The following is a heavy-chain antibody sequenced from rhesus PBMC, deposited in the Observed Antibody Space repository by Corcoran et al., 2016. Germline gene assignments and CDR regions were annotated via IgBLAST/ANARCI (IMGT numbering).Heavy chain of an antibody. V-gene: IGHV4-80*01. CDR3: AIWVVVITSVRFDV. J-gene: IGHJ5-1*01. CDR1: GASISSYW. CDR2: INGNSRST. D-gene: IGHD3-16*01. Sequence: QVQLQESGPGLVKPSETLSLTCTVSGASISSYWWSWIRQPPGKGLEWIGEINGNSRSTNYNPSLKSRVTISRDTSQNQFSLKLSSVTAADTAVYYCAIWVVVITSVRFDVWGPGVLVTVSS.